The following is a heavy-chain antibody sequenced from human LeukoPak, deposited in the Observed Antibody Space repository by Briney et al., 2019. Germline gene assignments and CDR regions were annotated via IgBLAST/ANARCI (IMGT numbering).Heavy chain of an antibody. D-gene: IGHD2/OR15-2a*01. CDR2: IKSKSDCGTS. V-gene: IGHV3-15*05. CDR1: GFSFNDAW. Sequence: GGSLRLSCAASGFSFNDAWMTWVRQAPGKGLGWVGRIKSKSDCGTSDYAAPVKDRFIISRDDSKNDLFLHMKSLKTEDTATYDCATEYLPTSIFTRRFDYWGQGTLATVSS. CDR3: ATEYLPTSIFTRRFDY. J-gene: IGHJ4*02.